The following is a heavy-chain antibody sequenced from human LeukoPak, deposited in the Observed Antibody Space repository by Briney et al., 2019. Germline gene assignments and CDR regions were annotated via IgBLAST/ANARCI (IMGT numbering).Heavy chain of an antibody. D-gene: IGHD4-17*01. J-gene: IGHJ4*02. V-gene: IGHV1-18*01. CDR3: AISMTTVTFRPFDY. CDR1: GYTFTSYG. CDR2: ISAYNGNT. Sequence: GASVKVSCKASGYTFTSYGISWVRQAPGQGLEWMGWISAYNGNTNYAQKLQGRVTMTTDTSTSTAYMELRSLRSDDTAVYYCAISMTTVTFRPFDYWGQGTLVTVSS.